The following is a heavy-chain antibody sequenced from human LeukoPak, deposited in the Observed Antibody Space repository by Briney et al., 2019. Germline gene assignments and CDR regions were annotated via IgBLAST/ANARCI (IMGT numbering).Heavy chain of an antibody. CDR3: AEPEGGYYDIRPD. Sequence: GGSLRLSCAASGFTFSSYAMSWVRQAPGKGLEWVSAISGSGGSTYYADSVKGRFTISRDNSENTLYLQMNSLRAEDTAVYYCAEPEGGYYDIRPDWGQGTLVTVSS. J-gene: IGHJ4*02. CDR1: GFTFSSYA. CDR2: ISGSGGST. D-gene: IGHD3-22*01. V-gene: IGHV3-23*01.